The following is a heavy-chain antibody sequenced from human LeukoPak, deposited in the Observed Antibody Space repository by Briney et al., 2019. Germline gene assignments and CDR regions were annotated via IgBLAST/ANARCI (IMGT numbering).Heavy chain of an antibody. D-gene: IGHD3-22*01. CDR2: TYYRSEWYN. J-gene: IGHJ6*02. V-gene: IGHV6-1*01. Sequence: SQTLSLTCAISGDSVSSNSAAWNWIRQSPSRGLEWLGRTYYRSEWYNDYAVSVKSRITINPDTSKNQFSLQLNSVTPEDTAVYYCARDPRYDSSGYYYFHYYYGMDVWGQGTTVTVSS. CDR3: ARDPRYDSSGYYYFHYYYGMDV. CDR1: GDSVSSNSAA.